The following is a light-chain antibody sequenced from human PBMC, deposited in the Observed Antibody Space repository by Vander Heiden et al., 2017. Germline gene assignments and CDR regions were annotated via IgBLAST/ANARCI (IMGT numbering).Light chain of an antibody. Sequence: QMTQSPSSLSASVGDRVTITCQASHDINNCLKWYHQKPGKAPKLLIYDVSHLEAGVPSRFSGSGSGRDFTLTSSGLQPEDIGTYYCQQFDYLPTFGPGTKVEI. CDR2: DVS. CDR3: QQFDYLPT. J-gene: IGKJ1*01. CDR1: HDINNC. V-gene: IGKV1-33*01.